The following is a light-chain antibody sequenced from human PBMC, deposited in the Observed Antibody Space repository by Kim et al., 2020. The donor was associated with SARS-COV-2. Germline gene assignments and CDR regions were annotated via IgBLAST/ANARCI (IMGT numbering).Light chain of an antibody. CDR1: QDISSY. J-gene: IGKJ5*01. V-gene: IGKV1-9*01. Sequence: SIGDRVTITCRASQDISSYLAWYQQQPGKAPKLLIYAASTLQSGVPSRFSGSGSGTEFTLTINNLQPEDFATYYCQQLNTYPLITFGQGTRLEIK. CDR2: AAS. CDR3: QQLNTYPLIT.